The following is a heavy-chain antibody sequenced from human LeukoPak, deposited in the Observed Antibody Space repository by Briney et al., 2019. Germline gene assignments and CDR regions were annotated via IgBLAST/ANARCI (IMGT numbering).Heavy chain of an antibody. J-gene: IGHJ4*02. Sequence: GGSLRLSCAASGFTVSSNYMSWVRQAPGKGLEWVSVIYSGGSTYYADSVKGRFTISRDNSKNTLYLQMNSLRAEDTAVYYCARDPNYYDSSGYVFDYWGQGTLVTVSS. CDR3: ARDPNYYDSSGYVFDY. CDR1: GFTVSSNY. CDR2: IYSGGST. V-gene: IGHV3-53*05. D-gene: IGHD3-22*01.